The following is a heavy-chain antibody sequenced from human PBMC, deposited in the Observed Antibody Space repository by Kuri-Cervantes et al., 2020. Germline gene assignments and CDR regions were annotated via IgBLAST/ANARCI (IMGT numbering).Heavy chain of an antibody. Sequence: ASVKVSCKASGYTFTGYYMHWVRQAPGQGLEWMGWINPNSGGTNYAQKFQGRVTMTRDTSTSTVYMELSSLRSEDTAVYYCARGQDGHFDYWGQGTLVTVSS. V-gene: IGHV1-2*02. J-gene: IGHJ4*02. CDR1: GYTFTGYY. CDR3: ARGQDGHFDY. CDR2: INPNSGGT.